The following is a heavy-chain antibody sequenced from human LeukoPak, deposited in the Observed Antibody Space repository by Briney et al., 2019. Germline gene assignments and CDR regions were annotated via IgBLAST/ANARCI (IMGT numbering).Heavy chain of an antibody. D-gene: IGHD3-16*01. CDR3: ARDYVWKAGISV. Sequence: ETLSLTCAVYGGSFSGYYWSWVRQAPGKGLEWVSVIYSGGSSYYADSVKGRFTISRDNSKNTLYLQMNSLRAEDTAVYYCARDYVWKAGISVWGQGTLVTVSS. CDR1: GGSFSGYY. V-gene: IGHV3-53*01. J-gene: IGHJ4*02. CDR2: IYSGGSS.